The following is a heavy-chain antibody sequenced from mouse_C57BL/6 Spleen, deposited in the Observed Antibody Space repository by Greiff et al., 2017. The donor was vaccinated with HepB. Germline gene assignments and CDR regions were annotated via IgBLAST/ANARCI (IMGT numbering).Heavy chain of an antibody. CDR3: ASPYDHDGAWVAY. V-gene: IGHV2-2*01. J-gene: IGHJ3*01. D-gene: IGHD2-3*01. CDR1: GFSLTSYG. Sequence: VQLQQSGPGLVQPSQSLSITCTVSGFSLTSYGVHWVRQSPGKGLEWLGVIWSGGSTDYNAAFISRLSISKDNAKSQVFFKMNSLQADDTAIYYCASPYDHDGAWVAYWGQGTLVTVSA. CDR2: IWSGGST.